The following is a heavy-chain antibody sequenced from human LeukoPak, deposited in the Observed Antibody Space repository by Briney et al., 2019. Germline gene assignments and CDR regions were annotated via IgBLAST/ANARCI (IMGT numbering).Heavy chain of an antibody. Sequence: PGGSLRLSCAASGFTFSSYGMHWVRQAPGKGLEWVAVISYGGSNKYYADSVKGRFTISRDNSKNTLYLQMNSLRAEDTAVYYCAKDLSPIAVAGSDGFDYWGQGTLVTVSS. V-gene: IGHV3-30*18. CDR1: GFTFSSYG. CDR3: AKDLSPIAVAGSDGFDY. J-gene: IGHJ4*02. CDR2: ISYGGSNK. D-gene: IGHD6-19*01.